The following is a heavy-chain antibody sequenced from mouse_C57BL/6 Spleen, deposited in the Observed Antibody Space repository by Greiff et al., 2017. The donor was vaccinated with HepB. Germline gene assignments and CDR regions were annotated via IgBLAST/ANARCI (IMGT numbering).Heavy chain of an antibody. J-gene: IGHJ3*01. V-gene: IGHV1-50*01. D-gene: IGHD2-4*01. CDR2: IDPSDSYT. Sequence: QVQLQQSGAELVKPGASVKLSCKASGYTFTSYWMQWVKQRPGQGLEWIGEIDPSDSYTNYNQKFKGKATLTVDTSSSTAYMQLSSLTSEDSAVYYCARRDYDYLFAYWGQGTLVTVSA. CDR1: GYTFTSYW. CDR3: ARRDYDYLFAY.